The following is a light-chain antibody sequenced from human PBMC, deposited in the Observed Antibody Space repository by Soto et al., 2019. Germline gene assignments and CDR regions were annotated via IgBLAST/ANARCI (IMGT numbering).Light chain of an antibody. Sequence: QSVLTQSPSASASLGASVKLTFTLSSGHSNYAIAWHQQQSEKGPRYLMKLNSDGSHSKGDGIPDRFSGSSSGAERYLTIHSLQAEDEDDYYCQPWGSRIVVFGGGPKLTVL. V-gene: IGLV4-69*01. CDR3: QPWGSRIVV. CDR2: LNSDGSH. J-gene: IGLJ2*01. CDR1: SGHSNYA.